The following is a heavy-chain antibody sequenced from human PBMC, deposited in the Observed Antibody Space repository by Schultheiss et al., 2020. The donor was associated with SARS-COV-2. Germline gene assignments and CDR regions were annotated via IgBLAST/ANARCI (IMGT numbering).Heavy chain of an antibody. Sequence: GESLKISCKASGGTFSSYTISWVRQAPGQGLEWMGWISAYNGNTNYAQKLQGRVTMTTDTSTSTAYMELRSLRSDDTAVYYCARLGYSSGWYGGDYWGQGTLVTVSS. CDR3: ARLGYSSGWYGGDY. CDR1: GGTFSSYT. CDR2: ISAYNGNT. J-gene: IGHJ4*02. V-gene: IGHV1-18*01. D-gene: IGHD6-19*01.